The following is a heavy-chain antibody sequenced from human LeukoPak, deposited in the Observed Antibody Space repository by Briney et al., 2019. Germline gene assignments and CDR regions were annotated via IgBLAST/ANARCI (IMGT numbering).Heavy chain of an antibody. J-gene: IGHJ4*02. CDR2: IYPGDSDT. Sequence: GESLKISCKGSGYIFTSYWIGWVRQMPGKGLEWMGIIYPGDSDTRYSSSFQGQVTISVDKTVSIAYLQWSSLKASDTAMYYCARLYRSTSGGDYWGQGTLVTVSS. CDR3: ARLYRSTSGGDY. D-gene: IGHD6-13*01. CDR1: GYIFTSYW. V-gene: IGHV5-51*01.